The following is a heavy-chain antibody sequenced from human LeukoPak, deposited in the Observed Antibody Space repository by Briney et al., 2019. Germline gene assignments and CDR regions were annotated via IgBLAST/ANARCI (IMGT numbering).Heavy chain of an antibody. CDR2: IYYSGST. D-gene: IGHD4-23*01. V-gene: IGHV4-59*01. J-gene: IGHJ3*02. CDR3: ARDTRWNAFDI. CDR1: GGSISSYY. Sequence: SETLSLTCSVSGGSISSYYWSWFRQPPGKGLEWIGYIYYSGSTHYHPSLRSRVTISVASSKTRFSLTLSSVTAADTAVYYCARDTRWNAFDIWGQGTRVTVS.